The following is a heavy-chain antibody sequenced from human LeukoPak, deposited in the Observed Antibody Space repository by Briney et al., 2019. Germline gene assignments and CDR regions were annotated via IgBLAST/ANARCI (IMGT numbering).Heavy chain of an antibody. CDR2: TYYRSKWYN. V-gene: IGHV6-1*01. D-gene: IGHD6-25*01. CDR1: GDNVSTNSAA. CDR3: TRARVAAVGGDYYYYYGMDV. J-gene: IGHJ6*02. Sequence: SQTLSLTCAISGDNVSTNSAAWNWIRQSPSRGLERLGRTYYRSKWYNDYAIPVRSRITINPDTSKNQFSLQLTSVTPEDAAVYYCTRARVAAVGGDYYYYYGMDVWGHGTTVTVSS.